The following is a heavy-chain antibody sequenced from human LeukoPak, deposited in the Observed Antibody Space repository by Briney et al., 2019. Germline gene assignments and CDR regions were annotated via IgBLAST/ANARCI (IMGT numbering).Heavy chain of an antibody. V-gene: IGHV3-53*04. J-gene: IGHJ4*02. D-gene: IGHD3-10*01. Sequence: PGGSLRLSCAASGFTVSSNYMSWVRQAPGKGLEWVSVIYSGGSTYYADSVKGRFTISRHNSKNTLYLQMNSLRAEDTAVYYCASAGGSGRGYFDYWGQGTLVTVSS. CDR2: IYSGGST. CDR3: ASAGGSGRGYFDY. CDR1: GFTVSSNY.